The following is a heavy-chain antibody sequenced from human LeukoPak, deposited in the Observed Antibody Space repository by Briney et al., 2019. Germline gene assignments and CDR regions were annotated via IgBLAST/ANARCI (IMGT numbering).Heavy chain of an antibody. Sequence: PGGSLRLSCAASGFTFSDYGMHWVRQAPGKGLEWVAVTWYDGSNKYYADSVKGRFTISRDNSKNTLYPQMNSLRAEDTAVYYCARARYDSSGNLDYFDYWGQGTLVTVSS. CDR2: TWYDGSNK. J-gene: IGHJ4*02. D-gene: IGHD3-22*01. CDR3: ARARYDSSGNLDYFDY. CDR1: GFTFSDYG. V-gene: IGHV3-33*01.